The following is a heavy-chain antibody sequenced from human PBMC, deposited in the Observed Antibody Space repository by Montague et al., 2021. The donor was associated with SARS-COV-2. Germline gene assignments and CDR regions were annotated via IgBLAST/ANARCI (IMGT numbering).Heavy chain of an antibody. J-gene: IGHJ3*02. CDR2: INRSGST. CDR3: ARRESGWLDAFDI. V-gene: IGHV4-34*01. CDR1: GGSFGVHY. D-gene: IGHD6-19*01. Sequence: SQTLSLTCAVYGGSFGVHYWSWVRQPPGKGLEWIGEINRSGSTNFNPSLKSRFTISVDTSKNQFSLKLRSVTVADTAIYYCARRESGWLDAFDIWGQGTMVTVSS.